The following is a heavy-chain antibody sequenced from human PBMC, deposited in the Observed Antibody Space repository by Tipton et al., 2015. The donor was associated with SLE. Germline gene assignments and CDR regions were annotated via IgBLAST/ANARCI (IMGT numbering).Heavy chain of an antibody. Sequence: QLVQSGAEVAKPGAAVKVSCRPSGYTFSTFDLHWVRQATGQGLEWMGWMNPDSGNSGYAQNLQDRVTMTTDTSTNTVYMELRSLRSDDTAVYYCARVNLGMTGLFDYWGQGTLVAVSS. CDR3: ARVNLGMTGLFDY. V-gene: IGHV1-18*01. D-gene: IGHD7-27*01. CDR2: MNPDSGNS. CDR1: GYTFSTFD. J-gene: IGHJ4*02.